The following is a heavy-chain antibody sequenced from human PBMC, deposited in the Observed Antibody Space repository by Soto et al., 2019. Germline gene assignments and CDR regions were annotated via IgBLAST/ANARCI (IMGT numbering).Heavy chain of an antibody. CDR1: GYTFTSYY. V-gene: IGHV1-46*03. CDR3: ASAITTVTPDDAFDI. CDR2: INPSGGST. D-gene: IGHD4-17*01. Sequence: ASVKVSCKASGYTFTSYYMHWVRQAPGQGLEWMGIINPSGGSTSYAQKFQGRVTMTRDTSTSTVYMELSSLRSEDTAVYYCASAITTVTPDDAFDIWGQGTMVTVSS. J-gene: IGHJ3*02.